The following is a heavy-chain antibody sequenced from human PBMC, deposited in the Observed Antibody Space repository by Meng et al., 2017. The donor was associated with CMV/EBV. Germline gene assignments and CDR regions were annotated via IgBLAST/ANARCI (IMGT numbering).Heavy chain of an antibody. CDR3: ARNQPSRGWSHEDY. CDR2: IIPIFGTA. V-gene: IGHV1-69*12. D-gene: IGHD2-15*01. J-gene: IGHJ4*02. Sequence: QVQVWGAGAKVKRHGSPVKVPWKASGGTFSSYAISWVRQAPGQGLEWMGGIIPIFGTANYAQKFQGRVTITADESTSTAYMELSSLRSEDTAVYYCARNQPSRGWSHEDYWGQGTLVTVSS. CDR1: GGTFSSYA.